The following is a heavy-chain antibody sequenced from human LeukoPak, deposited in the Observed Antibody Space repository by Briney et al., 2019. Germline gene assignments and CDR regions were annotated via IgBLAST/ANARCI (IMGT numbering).Heavy chain of an antibody. V-gene: IGHV3-7*01. Sequence: VGSLRLSCAASGFTFDYYWMTSVRQAPGKGLGWLANIKENGREKNYLDSVKGRSTISRGNAKNSLYLQMNSLRVEDTAVYYCARGWGERGKCRGGTCNNPQFDYWGRGTLVTVSS. CDR3: ARGWGERGKCRGGTCNNPQFDY. CDR1: GFTFDYYW. CDR2: IKENGREK. D-gene: IGHD2-15*01. J-gene: IGHJ4*02.